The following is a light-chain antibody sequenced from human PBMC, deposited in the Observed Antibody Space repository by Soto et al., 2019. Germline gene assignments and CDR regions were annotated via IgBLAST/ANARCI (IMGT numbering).Light chain of an antibody. CDR3: LQHHSYPWT. J-gene: IGKJ1*01. CDR2: AAS. Sequence: DMRMTQSPSSLSASIGDRVTITCRASQGISNDLGWYQQKPGLAPKRLISAASTLQSGVPSRFRGSGSGTEFSLTISGLQTEDFATYYCLQHHSYPWTFGQGTKVDIK. CDR1: QGISND. V-gene: IGKV1-17*01.